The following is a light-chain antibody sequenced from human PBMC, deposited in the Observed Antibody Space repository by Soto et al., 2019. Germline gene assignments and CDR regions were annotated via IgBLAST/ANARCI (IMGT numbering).Light chain of an antibody. CDR3: MQTIQPAFT. Sequence: EIVMTQSPLSLSVTPGQPASISCKSSQTLLHRARKTYLYWYLQRTGQPPQLLIHEASNRFSGVPDRFSGSGSGTDFTLKISRVEAGDVGVYYCMQTIQPAFTFGQGTKLEIK. CDR2: EAS. V-gene: IGKV2D-29*01. CDR1: QTLLHRARKTY. J-gene: IGKJ2*01.